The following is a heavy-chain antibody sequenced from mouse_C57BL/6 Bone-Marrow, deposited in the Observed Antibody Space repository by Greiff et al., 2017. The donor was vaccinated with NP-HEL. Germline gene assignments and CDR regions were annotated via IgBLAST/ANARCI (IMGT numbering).Heavy chain of an antibody. D-gene: IGHD2-4*01. Sequence: VHVKQSGPELVKPGASVKISCKASGYSFTGYYMNWVKQSPEKSLEWIGEINPSTGGTTYNQKFKAKATLTVDKSSSTAYMQLKSLTSEDSAVYYCARKELRRGGYYAMDYWGQGTSVTVSS. CDR1: GYSFTGYY. CDR2: INPSTGGT. V-gene: IGHV1-42*01. CDR3: ARKELRRGGYYAMDY. J-gene: IGHJ4*01.